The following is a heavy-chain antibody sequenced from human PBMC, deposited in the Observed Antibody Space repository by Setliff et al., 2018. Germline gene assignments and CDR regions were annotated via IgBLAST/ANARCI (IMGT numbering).Heavy chain of an antibody. Sequence: GASVKVSCKASGYTFTHYGVNWVRQAPGQGLEWMGWINTYNGKPTYAQGFTGRFVFSLDTSVNTAYLEINSLKAEDTARYYCARVSQCGSTSSCYIDYWGQGTLVTVSS. CDR3: ARVSQCGSTSSCYIDY. CDR2: INTYNGKP. CDR1: GYTFTHYG. J-gene: IGHJ4*02. V-gene: IGHV7-4-1*02. D-gene: IGHD2-2*02.